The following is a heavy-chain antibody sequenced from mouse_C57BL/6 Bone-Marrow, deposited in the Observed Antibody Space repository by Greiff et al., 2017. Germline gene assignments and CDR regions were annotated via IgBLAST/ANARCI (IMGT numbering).Heavy chain of an antibody. CDR1: GFNIKDYY. V-gene: IGHV14-2*01. D-gene: IGHD2-1*01. CDR2: IDPEDGET. Sequence: EVPLQQSGAELVKPGASVKLSCTASGFNIKDYYMHWVKQRTEQGLEWIGRIDPEDGETKYAPKFLGKATITADTSCNTAYLQLSSLTSEDTAVYYCALDLLWPGGFAYWGQVTLVTVSA. CDR3: ALDLLWPGGFAY. J-gene: IGHJ3*01.